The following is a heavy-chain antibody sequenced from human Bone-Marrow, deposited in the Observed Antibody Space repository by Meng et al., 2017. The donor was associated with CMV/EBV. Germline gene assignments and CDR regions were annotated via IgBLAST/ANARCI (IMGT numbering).Heavy chain of an antibody. CDR1: GFTFSSYA. Sequence: GESLKISCAASGFTFSSYAMSWVRQAPGKGLEWVANIKQDGSEKYYVDSVKGRFTISRDNAKNSLYLQMNSLRAEDTAVYYCAREMDGGGWLRLREYYFDYWGQGTLVTVSS. D-gene: IGHD5-12*01. V-gene: IGHV3-7*01. CDR3: AREMDGGGWLRLREYYFDY. CDR2: IKQDGSEK. J-gene: IGHJ4*02.